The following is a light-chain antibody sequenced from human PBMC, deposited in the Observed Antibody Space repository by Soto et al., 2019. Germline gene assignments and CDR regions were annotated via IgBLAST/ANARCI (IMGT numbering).Light chain of an antibody. J-gene: IGKJ1*01. CDR2: WAS. CDR3: QQHYTTPWT. CDR1: QSVLYSSNSKNY. V-gene: IGKV4-1*01. Sequence: DIVMTQSPESLAVSLGERATIKCNSSQSVLYSSNSKNYLAWHQQKPGQPPKMLIYWASTRKSGVPDRFSGSASGTDFTLTISSLQAEDVAVYYCQQHYTTPWTFGQGTRVELK.